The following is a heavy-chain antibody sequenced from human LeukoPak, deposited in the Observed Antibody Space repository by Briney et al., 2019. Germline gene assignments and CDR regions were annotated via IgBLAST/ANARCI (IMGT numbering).Heavy chain of an antibody. V-gene: IGHV4-59*01. J-gene: IGHJ4*02. CDR1: GGSIIGNY. Sequence: SETLSLTCSVSGGSIIGNYWSWIRQPPGKGLEWIGYIYYTGSTNYNPSLKSRVTISVDTSKNQFSLKLSPVTAADTAVYYCARSQDSSGWYAALLDFDYWGQGTLVTVSS. CDR3: ARSQDSSGWYAALLDFDY. CDR2: IYYTGST. D-gene: IGHD6-19*01.